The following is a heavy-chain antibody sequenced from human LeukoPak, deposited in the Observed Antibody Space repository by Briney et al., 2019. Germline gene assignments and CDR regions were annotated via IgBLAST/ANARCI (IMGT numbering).Heavy chain of an antibody. D-gene: IGHD6-19*01. J-gene: IGHJ4*02. V-gene: IGHV1-2*02. CDR2: INPNSGGT. CDR1: GYTFTGYY. CDR3: ARGAWEAVAGTSRLYYFDY. Sequence: ASVKGSCKASGYTFTGYYMHWVRQATGQGLEWMGWINPNSGGTNYAQKFQGRVTMTRDTSISTAYMELSRLRSDDTAVYYCARGAWEAVAGTSRLYYFDYWGQGTLVTVSS.